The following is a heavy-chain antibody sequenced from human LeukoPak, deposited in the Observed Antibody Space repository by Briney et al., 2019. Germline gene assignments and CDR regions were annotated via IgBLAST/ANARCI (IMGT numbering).Heavy chain of an antibody. D-gene: IGHD3-16*01. CDR2: IYSGGST. Sequence: PGGSLRLSCAASGFTVSSNYMSWVRQAPGKGLEWVSVIYSGGSTYYADSVKGRFTISRDNSKNTLYLQMNSLRAEDTAVYYCARGDDYVWGRSSDLYFDYWGQGTLVTVSS. V-gene: IGHV3-66*01. CDR3: ARGDDYVWGRSSDLYFDY. J-gene: IGHJ4*02. CDR1: GFTVSSNY.